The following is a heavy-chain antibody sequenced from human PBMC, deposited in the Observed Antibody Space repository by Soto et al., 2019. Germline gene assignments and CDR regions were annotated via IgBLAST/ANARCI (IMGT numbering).Heavy chain of an antibody. D-gene: IGHD2-15*01. V-gene: IGHV4-59*01. CDR1: GGSISSYY. CDR2: IYYIGST. CDR3: ARGEERVATPSGY. J-gene: IGHJ4*02. Sequence: QVQLQESGPGLVKPSETLSLTCTVSGGSISSYYWSWIRQPPGKGLEWIGYIYYIGSTNNNPSLRSRVAISVDTSKNQFSLKRSSVTAADTAVYYCARGEERVATPSGYWGQRTLVTVSS.